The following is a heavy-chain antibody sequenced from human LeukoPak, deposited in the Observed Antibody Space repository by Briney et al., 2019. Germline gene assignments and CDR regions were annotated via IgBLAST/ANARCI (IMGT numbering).Heavy chain of an antibody. J-gene: IGHJ4*02. CDR3: TRAHTSSWYMDY. CDR1: GASISGYY. Sequence: SETLSLTCSVPGASISGYYWSWIRQPPGKGLEWIGYIYSRGSTTYNPSLKSRVTMSVAASENHISLMLRSATAAATTLLYCTRAHTSSWYMDYWGQGTPVRVSS. D-gene: IGHD6-13*01. CDR2: IYSRGST. V-gene: IGHV4-59*01.